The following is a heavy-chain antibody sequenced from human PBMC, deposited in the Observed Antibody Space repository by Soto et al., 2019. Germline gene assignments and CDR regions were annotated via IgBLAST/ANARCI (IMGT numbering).Heavy chain of an antibody. CDR2: INYSGGT. CDR3: GRDATLIRGILDEIDY. Sequence: QVQLQESGPGLVKASETLSLTCTVSGGSISTYNWSWMRQSPGKRLEWIAYINYSGGTDYNPSLKIRVTISVDTSKNQFFLNLNSVTAADTAIYYCGRDATLIRGILDEIDYWGQGTLVTV. D-gene: IGHD3-10*01. V-gene: IGHV4-59*01. J-gene: IGHJ4*02. CDR1: GGSISTYN.